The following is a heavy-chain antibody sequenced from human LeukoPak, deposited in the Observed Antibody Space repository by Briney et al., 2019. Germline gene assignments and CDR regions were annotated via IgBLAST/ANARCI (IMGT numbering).Heavy chain of an antibody. CDR2: INEDGSTT. Sequence: GGSLRLSCAASGFTFSSYAMHWVRQAPGKGLVWVSRINEDGSTTNHAGSVKGRFTISRDNVKNTLYMEMNSLRAEDTAVYYCVRDLGGRSGHWGQGTLVTVSS. V-gene: IGHV3-74*01. CDR1: GFTFSSYA. J-gene: IGHJ4*02. D-gene: IGHD1-26*01. CDR3: VRDLGGRSGH.